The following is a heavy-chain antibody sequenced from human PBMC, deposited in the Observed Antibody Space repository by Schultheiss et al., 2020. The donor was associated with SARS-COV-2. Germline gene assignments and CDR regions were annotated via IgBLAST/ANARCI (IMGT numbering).Heavy chain of an antibody. J-gene: IGHJ4*02. CDR1: GGSFSGYY. CDR3: ARSSGYGDPLVDY. CDR2: INHSGST. Sequence: SQTLSLTCAVYGGSFSGYYWSWIRQPPGKGLEWIGEINHSGSTNYNPSLKSRVTISVYTSKNQFSLKLSSVTAADTAVYYCARSSGYGDPLVDYWGQGTLVTVSS. D-gene: IGHD4-17*01. V-gene: IGHV4-34*01.